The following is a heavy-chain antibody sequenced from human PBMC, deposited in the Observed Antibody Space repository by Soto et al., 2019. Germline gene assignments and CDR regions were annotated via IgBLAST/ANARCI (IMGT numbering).Heavy chain of an antibody. Sequence: QVQLQESGPGLVKPSETLSLTCTVSGGSISSYYWSWIRQPPGKGLEWIGYIYYSGSTNYNPSHQSRVTISVDTSKNQFSLKRSSVTAADTAVYYCARLSDYWGQGTLVTVSS. CDR3: ARLSDY. CDR2: IYYSGST. CDR1: GGSISSYY. V-gene: IGHV4-59*08. J-gene: IGHJ4*02.